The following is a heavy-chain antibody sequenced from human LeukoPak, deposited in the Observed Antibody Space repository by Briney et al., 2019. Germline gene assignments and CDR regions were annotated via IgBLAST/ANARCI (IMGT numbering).Heavy chain of an antibody. CDR2: INQDGSEN. J-gene: IGHJ6*03. CDR3: ARIPPGIVGAPTHYCYYMDV. Sequence: GGSLRLSCAASGFTFSTYCMSWVRQAPGKGLEWVANINQDGSENNYADSVKGRFTISRDNAKNSLYLQMNSLTAEDTAVYYCARIPPGIVGAPTHYCYYMDVWGRGTTVTISS. CDR1: GFTFSTYC. V-gene: IGHV3-7*01. D-gene: IGHD1-26*01.